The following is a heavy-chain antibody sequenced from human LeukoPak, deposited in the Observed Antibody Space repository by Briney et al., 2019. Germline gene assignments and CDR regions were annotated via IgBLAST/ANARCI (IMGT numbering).Heavy chain of an antibody. D-gene: IGHD2/OR15-2a*01. CDR2: INNVASHI. J-gene: IGHJ4*02. CDR3: TRDATYYLRYGYFDY. Sequence: PGGSLRLSCAASGFTFSSYWMNWVRQAPGKGLEWVSSINNVASHIYYAGSVRGRFTISRDNAKNSVYLQMNSLRAEDTAVYYCTRDATYYLRYGYFDYWGQGTLVTVSS. CDR1: GFTFSSYW. V-gene: IGHV3-21*01.